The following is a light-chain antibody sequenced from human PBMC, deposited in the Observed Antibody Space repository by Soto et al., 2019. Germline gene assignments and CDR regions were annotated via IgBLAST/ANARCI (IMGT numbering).Light chain of an antibody. Sequence: QSALTQPPSVPAAPGQKVTVSCSGSTSNIGNNHVSWYQHLPGAAPKLLIYDDNKRPSGIPDRFSGSKSGTSATLGITGLQTGDEADYYCATWDSSLRVALFGGGTKLTVL. CDR3: ATWDSSLRVAL. CDR2: DDN. CDR1: TSNIGNNH. V-gene: IGLV1-51*01. J-gene: IGLJ2*01.